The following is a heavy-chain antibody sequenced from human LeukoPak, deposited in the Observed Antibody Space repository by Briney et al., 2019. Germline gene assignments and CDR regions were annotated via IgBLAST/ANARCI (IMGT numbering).Heavy chain of an antibody. J-gene: IGHJ4*02. V-gene: IGHV1-46*01. D-gene: IGHD3-10*01. CDR3: ARGPGGSGSYYYY. Sequence: ASVKVSCKASGYTFTSYYMHWVRQAPGQGLEWLGIINPSGGSTSYAQKFQGRVTMTRDTSPSTVYMELSSLRAEDTAVYDCARGPGGSGSYYYYWGQGTLVTVSS. CDR1: GYTFTSYY. CDR2: INPSGGST.